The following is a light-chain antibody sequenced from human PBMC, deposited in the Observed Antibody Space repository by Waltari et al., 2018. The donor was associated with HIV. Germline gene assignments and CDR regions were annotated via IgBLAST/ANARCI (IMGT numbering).Light chain of an antibody. V-gene: IGLV2-14*03. CDR2: EIS. CDR3: TKYTSTNVLIL. CDR1: MGDLTY. J-gene: IGLJ2*01. Sequence: QSAPTQPASVSGSPGQSITISCNNMGDLTYVSWYQQYPGKAPKLLIYEISNRPSGISRRFSAAKSVDTASLTISGLQADDEADYFCTKYTSTNVLILFGGGTKVTVL.